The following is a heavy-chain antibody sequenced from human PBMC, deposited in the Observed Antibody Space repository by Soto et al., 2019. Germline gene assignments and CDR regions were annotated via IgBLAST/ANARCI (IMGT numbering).Heavy chain of an antibody. CDR3: AKDRMGASGWFDP. V-gene: IGHV3-23*01. CDR1: GFSFSSYT. CDR2: VSGNGGNT. Sequence: LRLSCVASGFSFSSYTMNWVRQAPGKGLEWVSGVSGNGGNTYYADSVKGRFSISRDNSKNTLYLQLNSLRAEDTAIYYCAKDRMGASGWFDPWGQGTPVTVSS. D-gene: IGHD1-26*01. J-gene: IGHJ5*02.